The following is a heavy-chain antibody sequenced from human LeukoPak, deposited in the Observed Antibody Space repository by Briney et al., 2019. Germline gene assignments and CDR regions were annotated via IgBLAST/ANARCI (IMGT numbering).Heavy chain of an antibody. CDR1: GFTFSSYW. J-gene: IGHJ4*02. V-gene: IGHV3-74*01. D-gene: IGHD5-18*01. CDR3: ARVETAMVRGVDY. CDR2: INSDGSST. Sequence: GGSLRLSCAASGFTFSSYWMHWVRQAPGKGLVWVSRINSDGSSTSYADSVKGRFTISRDNAKNTLYLQMNSLGAEDTAVYYCARVETAMVRGVDYWGQGTLVTVSS.